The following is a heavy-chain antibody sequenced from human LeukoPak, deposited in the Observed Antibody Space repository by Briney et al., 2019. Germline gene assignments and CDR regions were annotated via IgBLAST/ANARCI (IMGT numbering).Heavy chain of an antibody. CDR3: ARGDSGYARSYYYMDV. Sequence: SVKVSCMASGGTFSSYAISWVRQAPGQGLEWMGGIIPIFGTANYAQKFQGRVTITADESTSTAYMELSSLRSEDSAVYYCARGDSGYARSYYYMDVWGKGTTVTISS. J-gene: IGHJ6*03. CDR2: IIPIFGTA. V-gene: IGHV1-69*13. CDR1: GGTFSSYA. D-gene: IGHD5-12*01.